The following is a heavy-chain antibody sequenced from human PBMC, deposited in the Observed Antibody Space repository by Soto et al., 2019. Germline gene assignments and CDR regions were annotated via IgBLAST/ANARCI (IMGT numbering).Heavy chain of an antibody. V-gene: IGHV1-2*04. CDR3: GRDADPRLNWYFDL. CDR1: GYTFTGYY. Sequence: QVQLVQSGAEVKKPGASVKVSCKASGYTFTGYYMHWVRQAPGQGLERMGWINHNSGGTNYAQKFQGWVTMTRDTSISTAYRELSRLRSDDTAVYYGGRDADPRLNWYFDLWGRGTLVTVSS. CDR2: INHNSGGT. J-gene: IGHJ2*01.